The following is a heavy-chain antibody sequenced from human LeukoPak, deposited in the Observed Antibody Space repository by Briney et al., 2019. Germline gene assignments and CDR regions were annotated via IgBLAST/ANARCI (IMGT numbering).Heavy chain of an antibody. Sequence: ASVKVSCKASGYTFTGYYMHWVRQAPGQGLEWMGWINPNSGGTNYAQKFQGRVTMIRDTSISTAYMELSRLGSDDTAVYYCARDSGNPAAENYYYGMDVWGQGTTVTVSS. CDR1: GYTFTGYY. CDR2: INPNSGGT. V-gene: IGHV1-2*02. J-gene: IGHJ6*02. CDR3: ARDSGNPAAENYYYGMDV. D-gene: IGHD1-1*01.